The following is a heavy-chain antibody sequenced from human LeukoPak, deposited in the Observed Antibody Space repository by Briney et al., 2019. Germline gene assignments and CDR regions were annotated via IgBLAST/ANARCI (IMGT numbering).Heavy chain of an antibody. CDR3: ARRDCGGDCFVDY. J-gene: IGHJ4*02. D-gene: IGHD2-21*02. Sequence: SETLSLTCTVSGASFTSNYWSWIRQPPGKGLEWIGYIYYSGTTTYNPSLERRVSMSVDMSKTQFSLSLNSVTATDTAVYYCARRDCGGDCFVDYWGQGTLVTVSS. CDR2: IYYSGTT. CDR1: GASFTSNY. V-gene: IGHV4-59*08.